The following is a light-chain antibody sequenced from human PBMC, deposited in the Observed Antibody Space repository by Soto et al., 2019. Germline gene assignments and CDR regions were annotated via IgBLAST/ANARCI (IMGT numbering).Light chain of an antibody. CDR2: DVS. V-gene: IGLV2-14*01. J-gene: IGLJ2*01. CDR3: SSYTSSSTYVI. Sequence: QSALTQPASVSGSPGQSITISCTGTSSDVGGYNYVSWYQQHPGKAPKVMIYDVSNRPSGVSNRFSGSKSGNTASLTISGLQAEYEAEYYCSSYTSSSTYVIFGGGTKLTVL. CDR1: SSDVGGYNY.